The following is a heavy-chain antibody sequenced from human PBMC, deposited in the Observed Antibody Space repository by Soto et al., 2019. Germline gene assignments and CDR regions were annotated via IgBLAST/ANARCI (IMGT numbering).Heavy chain of an antibody. D-gene: IGHD5-12*01. CDR2: VYPGDSET. CDR1: GYKFTTYW. J-gene: IGHJ3*01. CDR3: ARHAAAGGYSCSALGL. Sequence: GESLKISCKASGYKFTTYWIGWVRQMPGKGLEWMGIVYPGDSETRYSPSFQGHVTVSADTSLSTAYLHWNTLWASDTAMYYCARHAAAGGYSCSALGLWGQGTMVTVSS. V-gene: IGHV5-51*01.